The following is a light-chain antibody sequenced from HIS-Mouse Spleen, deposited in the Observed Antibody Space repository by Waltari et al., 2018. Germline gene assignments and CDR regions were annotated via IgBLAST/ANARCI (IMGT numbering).Light chain of an antibody. CDR3: QQYDNLPLT. V-gene: IGKV1-33*01. J-gene: IGKJ4*01. CDR1: QDISNY. CDR2: DAS. Sequence: DIQMTQSPSFLSASVGDSVTITCQASQDISNYLNWYQQKLEKAPKLLMYDASDLETGVPSRFSGSGSGTDLNFTMGGLQPEGIASYYCQQYDNLPLTFGGGTKVEIK.